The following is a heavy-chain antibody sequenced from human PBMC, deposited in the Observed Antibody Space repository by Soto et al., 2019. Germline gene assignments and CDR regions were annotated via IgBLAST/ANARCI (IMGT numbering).Heavy chain of an antibody. CDR2: ISSSSSYI. D-gene: IGHD2-2*02. Sequence: GGSLRLSYAASGFTFRGYGVHWVRQAPGKGLEWVSSISSSSSYIYYADSVKGRFTISRHSSENTVYLQMNSLRAEDTAVYYCTRDLRYCSSSSCYNFYYYMDVWGKGTTVTVSS. V-gene: IGHV3-21*04. CDR3: TRDLRYCSSSSCYNFYYYMDV. CDR1: GFTFRGYG. J-gene: IGHJ6*03.